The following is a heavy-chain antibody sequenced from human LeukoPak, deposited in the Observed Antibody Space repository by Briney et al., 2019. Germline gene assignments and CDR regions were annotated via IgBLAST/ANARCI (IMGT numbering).Heavy chain of an antibody. V-gene: IGHV4-59*01. Sequence: SETLSLTCTVSGGSISSYYWSWIRQPPGKGLEWIGYIYYSGSTNYNPSLKSRVTISVDTSKNQFSLKLSSVTAADTAVYYCARGPSLLFDYRGQGTLVTVSS. D-gene: IGHD3-10*01. J-gene: IGHJ4*02. CDR3: ARGPSLLFDY. CDR1: GGSISSYY. CDR2: IYYSGST.